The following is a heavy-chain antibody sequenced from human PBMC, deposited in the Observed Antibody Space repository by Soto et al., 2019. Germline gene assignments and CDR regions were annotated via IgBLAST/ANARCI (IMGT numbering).Heavy chain of an antibody. D-gene: IGHD2-8*02. Sequence: TTLKVSGPTLVKPTQTLTLTCTSSGLSLSTTGVGVGWIRQPPGKAPEWPGLIYWDGDKCYSTPLQSRITITKDAAINLVDFTMTNMDPVDTAKYYCVQSRCGGVCLQQYSSHSYYGLDVLGQGSAVTVSS. J-gene: IGHJ6*02. V-gene: IGHV2-5*02. CDR2: IYWDGDK. CDR1: GLSLSTTGVG. CDR3: VQSRCGGVCLQQYSSHSYYGLDV.